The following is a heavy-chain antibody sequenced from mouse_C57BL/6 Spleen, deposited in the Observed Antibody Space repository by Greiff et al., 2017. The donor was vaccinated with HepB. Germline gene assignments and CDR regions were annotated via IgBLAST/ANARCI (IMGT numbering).Heavy chain of an antibody. CDR3: ARDYDGSKEGYFDV. D-gene: IGHD1-1*01. V-gene: IGHV5-4*01. CDR1: GFTFSSYA. Sequence: EVQGVESGGGLVKPGGSLKLSCAASGFTFSSYAMSWVRQTPEKRLEWVATISDGGSYTYYPDNVKGRFTISRDNAKNNLYLQMSHLKSEDTAMYYCARDYDGSKEGYFDVWGTGTTVTVSS. J-gene: IGHJ1*03. CDR2: ISDGGSYT.